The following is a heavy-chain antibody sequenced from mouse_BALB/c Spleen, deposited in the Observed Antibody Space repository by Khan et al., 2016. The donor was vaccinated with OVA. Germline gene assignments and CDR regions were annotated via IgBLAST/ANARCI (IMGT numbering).Heavy chain of an antibody. D-gene: IGHD2-2*01. CDR1: GYSITNDYA. J-gene: IGHJ4*01. CDR3: ARNGSRYNYAMDY. V-gene: IGHV3-2*02. Sequence: EVQLVESGPGLVKPSQSLSLTCTVTGYSITNDYAWNWIRQFPGNKLEWMGYISYSGSTNYNPALKSRISITRDTSTNQFFLQLNSVTTEDTATXYCARNGSRYNYAMDYWGQGTSVTVSS. CDR2: ISYSGST.